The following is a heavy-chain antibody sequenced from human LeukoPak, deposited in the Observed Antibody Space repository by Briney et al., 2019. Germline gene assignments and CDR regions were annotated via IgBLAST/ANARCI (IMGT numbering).Heavy chain of an antibody. Sequence: GGSLRLSCAASGFTFSSYWMSWVRQAPGKGLEWVANIKQDGSEKYYVDSVKGRFTISRDNAKNSLYLQMNSLRAEDTAVYYCAATREYSSGYYPKLYDAFDIWGQGTMVTVSS. J-gene: IGHJ3*02. CDR2: IKQDGSEK. CDR3: AATREYSSGYYPKLYDAFDI. D-gene: IGHD3-22*01. CDR1: GFTFSSYW. V-gene: IGHV3-7*01.